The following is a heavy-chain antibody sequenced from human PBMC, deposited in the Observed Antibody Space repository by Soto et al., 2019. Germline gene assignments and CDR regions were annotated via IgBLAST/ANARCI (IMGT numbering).Heavy chain of an antibody. J-gene: IGHJ5*02. Sequence: QVQLVQSGAEVKKPGSSVKVSCKASGGTFSSYAISWVRQAPGQGLEWMGGIIPIFGTANYAQKFQGRVTITADESTSTAYMELSRLRSEDTAVYYCARRGYDYVRGFNWFDPWGQGTLVTVSS. V-gene: IGHV1-69*12. CDR3: ARRGYDYVRGFNWFDP. CDR2: IIPIFGTA. CDR1: GGTFSSYA. D-gene: IGHD5-12*01.